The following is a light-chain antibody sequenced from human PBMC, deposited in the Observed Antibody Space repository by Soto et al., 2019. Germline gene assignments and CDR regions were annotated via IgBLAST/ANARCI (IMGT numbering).Light chain of an antibody. V-gene: IGKV3-20*01. CDR1: QFASSNS. CDR3: QQYAGSPRT. J-gene: IGKJ1*01. Sequence: EIVLTQSPGTLSLSPGERATLSCRASQFASSNSLAWYQQKRGQAPRLLIHDASSRATGIPDRFSGSGSGTDFTLTISRLEPEDFAVYYCQQYAGSPRTFGQGTKVDIK. CDR2: DAS.